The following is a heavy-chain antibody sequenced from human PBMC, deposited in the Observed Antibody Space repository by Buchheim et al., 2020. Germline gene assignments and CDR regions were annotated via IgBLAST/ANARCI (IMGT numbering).Heavy chain of an antibody. V-gene: IGHV1-69*04. CDR2: IIPILGIA. D-gene: IGHD1-26*01. CDR3: ARTWGWWELLNCYYYGMDV. J-gene: IGHJ6*02. CDR1: GGTFSSYA. Sequence: QVQLVQSGAEVKKPGSSVKVSCKASGGTFSSYAISWVRQAPGQGLEWMGRIIPILGIANYAQKFQGRVTITADKSTSTAYMELSSLRSEDTAVYYCARTWGWWELLNCYYYGMDVWGQGTT.